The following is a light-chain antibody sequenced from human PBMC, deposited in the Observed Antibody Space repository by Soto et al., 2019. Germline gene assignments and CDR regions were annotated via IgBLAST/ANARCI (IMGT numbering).Light chain of an antibody. V-gene: IGLV2-14*01. J-gene: IGLJ2*01. CDR3: SSYTSSSTGVV. CDR2: DGS. Sequence: QSALTQPASVSGSPGQSITISCTGTSSDVGGYNYVSWYQQHPGKAPKLMIYDGSNRPSGVSNRFSGSKSGNTASLTISGLQAEDEADYYCSSYTSSSTGVVFGGGTKLTVL. CDR1: SSDVGGYNY.